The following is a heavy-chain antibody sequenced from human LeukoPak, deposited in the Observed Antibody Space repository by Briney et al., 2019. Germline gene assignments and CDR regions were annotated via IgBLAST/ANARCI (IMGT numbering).Heavy chain of an antibody. V-gene: IGHV4-34*01. CDR3: ARAPPKAGGSYGPFDY. CDR2: GSERGGT. D-gene: IGHD1-26*01. J-gene: IGHJ4*02. CDR1: GESLNGHY. Sequence: SETLSLTCAVYGESLNGHYWSWIRQSPGKGLEWIGEGSERGGTKFNPSLKGRVTISVDTSKNQFSLKLSSVTAADTAVYYCARAPPKAGGSYGPFDYWGQGTLVTVSS.